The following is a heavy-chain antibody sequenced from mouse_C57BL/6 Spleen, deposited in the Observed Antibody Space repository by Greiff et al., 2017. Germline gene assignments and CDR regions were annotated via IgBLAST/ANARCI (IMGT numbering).Heavy chain of an antibody. V-gene: IGHV5-9-1*02. CDR1: GFTFSSYA. CDR2: ISSGGDYI. D-gene: IGHD2-4*01. Sequence: DVQLVESGEGLVKPGGSLKLSCAASGFTFSSYAMSWVRQTPEKRLEWVAYISSGGDYIYYADTVKGRFTISRDNARNTLYLQMSSLKSEDTAMYYCTREGDYVFAYWGQGTLVTVSA. CDR3: TREGDYVFAY. J-gene: IGHJ3*01.